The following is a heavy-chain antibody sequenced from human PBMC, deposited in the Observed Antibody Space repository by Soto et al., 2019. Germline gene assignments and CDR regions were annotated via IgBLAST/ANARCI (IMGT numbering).Heavy chain of an antibody. CDR2: ISTSIGAT. CDR1: GFAFSNYA. J-gene: IGHJ4*02. V-gene: IGHV3-23*01. Sequence: GGSLRLSCAASGFAFSNYAMGWVRQAPGKGLEWVSSISTSIGATYYADSVKGRFTISRDDSKDTLYLQMNSLRAEDSAVYYCAKDRTVAARNFDYLGQGTQVTDPS. CDR3: AKDRTVAARNFDY. D-gene: IGHD6-6*01.